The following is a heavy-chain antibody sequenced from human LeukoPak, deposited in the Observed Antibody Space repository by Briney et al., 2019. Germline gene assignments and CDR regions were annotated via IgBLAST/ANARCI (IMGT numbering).Heavy chain of an antibody. J-gene: IGHJ4*02. V-gene: IGHV1-18*01. CDR2: ISAYNGNT. CDR1: GYTFTSYG. CDR3: ARDGYYYGSGSYYNVGY. Sequence: ASVKVSFKASGYTFTSYGISWVRQAPGQGLEWMGWISAYNGNTNYAQKLQGRVTMTTDTSTGTAYMELRSLRSDDTAVYYCARDGYYYGSGSYYNVGYWGQETLVTVSS. D-gene: IGHD3-10*01.